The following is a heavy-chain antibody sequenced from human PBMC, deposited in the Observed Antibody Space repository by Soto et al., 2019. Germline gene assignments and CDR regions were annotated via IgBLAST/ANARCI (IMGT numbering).Heavy chain of an antibody. D-gene: IGHD3-10*01. V-gene: IGHV5-51*01. Sequence: GESLKISCQDSAHNFTTYWIAWVRQMPGKGLEWTGIIYPDDSDTRYSPSFQGQVTISADKSSYTAYLRWSSLKPSDTAVYYCARPQYGVPVSWGQGALVTVSS. CDR2: IYPDDSDT. J-gene: IGHJ5*02. CDR3: ARPQYGVPVS. CDR1: AHNFTTYW.